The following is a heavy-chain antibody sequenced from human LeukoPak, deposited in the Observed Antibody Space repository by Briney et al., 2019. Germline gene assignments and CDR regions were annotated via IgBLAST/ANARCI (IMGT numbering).Heavy chain of an antibody. V-gene: IGHV3-7*03. CDR3: ARDQYDTWSRRGNFDS. D-gene: IGHD3-3*01. Sequence: GGSLRLSCVASGFTFGKYWMSRVRQAPGKGLEWVANIKLDGSEKNYVDSVKGRFTISRDNTKNSLYLQMNSLRAEDTAVFYCARDQYDTWSRRGNFDSWGQGTLVIVSS. J-gene: IGHJ4*02. CDR2: IKLDGSEK. CDR1: GFTFGKYW.